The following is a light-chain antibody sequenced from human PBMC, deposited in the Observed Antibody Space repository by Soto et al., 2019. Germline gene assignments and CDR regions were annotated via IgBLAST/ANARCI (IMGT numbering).Light chain of an antibody. J-gene: IGLJ1*01. CDR1: SSDVGAYNY. V-gene: IGLV2-14*01. CDR2: HVT. Sequence: QSALTQPASVSGSLGQSITISCSGTSSDVGAYNYVSWYQQYPGKAPKLMIYHVTDRPSGVSNRFSGSKSGNTASLTISGLPAEDEADYYCCSYTTSNTFVFGPGTTLTVL. CDR3: CSYTTSNTFV.